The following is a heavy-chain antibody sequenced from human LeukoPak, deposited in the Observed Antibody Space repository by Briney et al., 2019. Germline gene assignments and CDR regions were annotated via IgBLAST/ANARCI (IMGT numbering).Heavy chain of an antibody. D-gene: IGHD5-18*01. V-gene: IGHV3-11*01. J-gene: IGHJ4*02. CDR1: GFTFSDYY. CDR3: ARDHGTAMVARTSAPGSPYFDY. CDR2: ISSSGSTI. Sequence: GGSLRLSCAASGFTFSDYYMSWIRQAPGKGLEWVSYISSSGSTIYYADSVKGRFTISRDNAKNSLYLQMNSLRAEDTAVYYCARDHGTAMVARTSAPGSPYFDYWGQGTLVTVSS.